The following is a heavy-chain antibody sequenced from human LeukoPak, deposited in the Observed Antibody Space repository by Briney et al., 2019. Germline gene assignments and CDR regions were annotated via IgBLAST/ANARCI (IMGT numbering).Heavy chain of an antibody. CDR1: GGSFSGYY. D-gene: IGHD3-22*01. CDR2: INHSGST. Sequence: SETLSLTCAVYGGSFSGYYWSWIRQPPGKGLEWIGEINHSGSTNYNPSLKSRVTISVDTSKNQFSLKLSSVTAADTAVYYCARESVTMIVVAWGQGTLVTVSS. J-gene: IGHJ5*02. V-gene: IGHV4-34*01. CDR3: ARESVTMIVVA.